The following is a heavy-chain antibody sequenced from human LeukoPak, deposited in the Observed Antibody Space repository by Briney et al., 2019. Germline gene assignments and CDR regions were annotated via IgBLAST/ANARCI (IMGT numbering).Heavy chain of an antibody. V-gene: IGHV1-18*01. CDR3: ASLKNYYDSSGYLVTDAFDI. CDR1: GYTFTSYG. CDR2: ISGYNGNT. Sequence: ASVKVSCKASGYTFTSYGINWVRQAPGQGLEWMGWISGYNGNTNYAQKLQGRVTMTTDTSTSTAYMELRSLKSDDTAVYYCASLKNYYDSSGYLVTDAFDIWGQGTMVTVSS. D-gene: IGHD3-22*01. J-gene: IGHJ3*02.